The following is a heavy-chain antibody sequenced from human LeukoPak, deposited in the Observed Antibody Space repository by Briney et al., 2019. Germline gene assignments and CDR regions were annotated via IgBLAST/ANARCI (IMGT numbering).Heavy chain of an antibody. J-gene: IGHJ6*03. CDR3: ARDGAARLLRYYYYLDV. D-gene: IGHD6-6*01. Sequence: GGSLRLSCAASGFTFSNAMHWVRQAPGKGLEWVAVISYDGSDQRYADSVKGRFTISRDNSENTHFLQMNSLRPEDTAVYYCARDGAARLLRYYYYLDVWGKGTTVTVSS. CDR2: ISYDGSDQ. CDR1: GFTFSNA. V-gene: IGHV3-30*04.